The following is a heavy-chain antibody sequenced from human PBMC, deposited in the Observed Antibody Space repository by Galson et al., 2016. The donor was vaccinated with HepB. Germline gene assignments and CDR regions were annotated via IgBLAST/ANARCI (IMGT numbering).Heavy chain of an antibody. CDR1: GHTFSRHD. Sequence: SVKVSCKASGHTFSRHDINWVRQATGQGLEWVGWMNPNSGNTGYAQKFQGRVAMTSNSSISTAYMEVSSLRSEDTAVYYCARAQYYYDSGSYYNRIRRNYYYGMDVWGQGTTVTVSS. D-gene: IGHD3-10*01. CDR3: ARAQYYYDSGSYYNRIRRNYYYGMDV. V-gene: IGHV1-8*01. CDR2: MNPNSGNT. J-gene: IGHJ6*02.